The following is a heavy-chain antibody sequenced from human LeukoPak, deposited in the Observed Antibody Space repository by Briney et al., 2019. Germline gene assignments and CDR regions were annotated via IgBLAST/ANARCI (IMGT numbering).Heavy chain of an antibody. CDR1: GVPITSSSYY. CDR2: IYYSGST. CDR3: ARHVSAWFGSPIYY. Sequence: SETLSLTCTVSGVPITSSSYYWGWIRQPPGKGLEWIGSIYYSGSTYYNPSLKSRVTISVDTSKNQFSLKLSSVTAADTAVYYCARHVSAWFGSPIYYWGQGTLVTVSS. J-gene: IGHJ4*02. D-gene: IGHD3-10*01. V-gene: IGHV4-39*01.